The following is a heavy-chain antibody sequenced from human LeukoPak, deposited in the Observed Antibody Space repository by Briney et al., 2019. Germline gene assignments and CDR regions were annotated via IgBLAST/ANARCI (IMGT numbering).Heavy chain of an antibody. CDR1: GYSISSGYY. Sequence: KTSETLSLTCTVSGYSISSGYYWGWIRQPPGKGLEWIGRIYHSGSTYYNPSLKSRVTISVDTSKNQFSLKLSSVTAAHTAVYYCARDQGNTMVRGINWFDPWGQGTLVTVSS. CDR3: ARDQGNTMVRGINWFDP. D-gene: IGHD3-10*01. CDR2: IYHSGST. J-gene: IGHJ5*02. V-gene: IGHV4-38-2*02.